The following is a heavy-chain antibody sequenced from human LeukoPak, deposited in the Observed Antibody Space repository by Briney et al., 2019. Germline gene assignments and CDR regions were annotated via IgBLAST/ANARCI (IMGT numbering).Heavy chain of an antibody. Sequence: GGSLRLSCAASGFTFDDYAMHWVRQAPGKGLEWVSGISWNSGSISYADSVKGRFTISRDDAKNSLYLQMNSLRAEDTALYYCAKETDYGGNSVGFGNFDYWGQGTLVTVSS. CDR2: ISWNSGSI. CDR1: GFTFDDYA. D-gene: IGHD4-23*01. J-gene: IGHJ4*02. V-gene: IGHV3-9*01. CDR3: AKETDYGGNSVGFGNFDY.